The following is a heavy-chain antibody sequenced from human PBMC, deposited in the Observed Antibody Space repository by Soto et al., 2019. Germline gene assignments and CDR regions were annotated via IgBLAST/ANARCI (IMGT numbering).Heavy chain of an antibody. CDR3: PKAAVVVVAATQFFDY. V-gene: IGHV3-23*01. J-gene: IGHJ4*02. Sequence: GGSLRLSCAASGFTFSSYAMSWVRQAPGKGLEWVSAISGSGGSTYYADSVKGRFTISRDNSKNTPYLQMNSLRAEDTAVYYCPKAAVVVVAATQFFDYWGQGTLVTVSS. CDR1: GFTFSSYA. CDR2: ISGSGGST. D-gene: IGHD2-15*01.